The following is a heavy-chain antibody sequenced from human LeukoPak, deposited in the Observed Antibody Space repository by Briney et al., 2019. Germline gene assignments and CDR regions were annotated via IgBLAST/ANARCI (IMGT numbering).Heavy chain of an antibody. CDR2: INHSGST. V-gene: IGHV4-34*01. CDR1: GGSFSGYY. CDR3: ARAPGYSSSSGGLDP. D-gene: IGHD6-6*01. J-gene: IGHJ5*02. Sequence: SETLSLTCAVYGGSFSGYYWSWIRQPPGKGLEWIGEINHSGSTDYNPSLKSRVTISVDTSKNQFSLKLSSVTAADTAVYYCARAPGYSSSSGGLDPWGQGTLVTVSS.